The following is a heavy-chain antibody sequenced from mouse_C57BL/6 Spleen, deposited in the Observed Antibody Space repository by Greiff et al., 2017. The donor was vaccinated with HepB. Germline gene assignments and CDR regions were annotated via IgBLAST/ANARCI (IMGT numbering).Heavy chain of an antibody. D-gene: IGHD1-1*01. CDR2: ISSGGDYI. CDR1: GFTFSSYA. Sequence: EVKLMESGEGLVKPGGSLKLSCAASGFTFSSYAMSWVRQTPEKRLEWVAYISSGGDYIYYADTVKGRFTISRDNARNTLYLQMSSLKSEDTAMYYCTRGYGSSYRFAYWGQGTLVTVSA. V-gene: IGHV5-9-1*02. CDR3: TRGYGSSYRFAY. J-gene: IGHJ3*01.